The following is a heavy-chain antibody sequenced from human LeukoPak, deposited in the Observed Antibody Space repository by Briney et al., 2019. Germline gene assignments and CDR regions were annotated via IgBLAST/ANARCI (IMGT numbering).Heavy chain of an antibody. J-gene: IGHJ6*02. CDR3: ARGISPYYDFWSGYYGMDV. V-gene: IGHV1-8*01. D-gene: IGHD3-3*01. Sequence: ASVKVSCTASGYTFTSYDINWVRQATGQGLEWMGGMNPNSGTTGYAQKFQGRVTMTRSISISTAYMELSSLRSEDTAVYYCARGISPYYDFWSGYYGMDVWGQGTTVTVSS. CDR2: MNPNSGTT. CDR1: GYTFTSYD.